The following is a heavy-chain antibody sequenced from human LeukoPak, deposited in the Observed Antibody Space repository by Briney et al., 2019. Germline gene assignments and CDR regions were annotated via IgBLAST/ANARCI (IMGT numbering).Heavy chain of an antibody. CDR2: INPHSGKT. J-gene: IGHJ5*02. CDR3: ARLSSHYGDYKVDP. Sequence: GASVKVSCKASGGTFSSYAISWVRQAPGQGLKWMGWINPHSGKTGYAQKFQGRVTMTTDTSASTAYMELSSLRSEDTAVYYCARLSSHYGDYKVDPWGQGTLVTVSS. D-gene: IGHD4-17*01. V-gene: IGHV1-8*02. CDR1: GGTFSSYA.